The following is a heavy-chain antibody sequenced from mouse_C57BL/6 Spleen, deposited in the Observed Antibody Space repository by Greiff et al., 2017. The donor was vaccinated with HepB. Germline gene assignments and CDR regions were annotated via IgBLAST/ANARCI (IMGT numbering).Heavy chain of an antibody. V-gene: IGHV1-52*01. CDR1: GYTFTSYW. CDR2: IDPSDSET. CDR3: ARVSGDAMDY. Sequence: QVQLQQPGAELVRPGSSVKLSCKASGYTFTSYWMHWVKQRPIQGLEWIGNIDPSDSETHYNQKFKDKATLTVDKSSSTAYMQLSSLTSEDSAVYYCARVSGDAMDYWGQGTSVTVSA. J-gene: IGHJ4*01.